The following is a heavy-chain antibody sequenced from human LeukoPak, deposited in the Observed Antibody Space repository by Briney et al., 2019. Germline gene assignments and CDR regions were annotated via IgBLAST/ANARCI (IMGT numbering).Heavy chain of an antibody. Sequence: GGSLRLSCAASGFTFSSYGMHWVRQAPGEGLEWVAFIRYDGSNKYYADSVKGRFTISRDNSKNTLYLQMNSLRAEDTAVYYCAKDLPTQIIVVVPAAIDYWGQGTLVTVSS. J-gene: IGHJ4*02. CDR2: IRYDGSNK. CDR1: GFTFSSYG. D-gene: IGHD2-2*02. CDR3: AKDLPTQIIVVVPAAIDY. V-gene: IGHV3-30*02.